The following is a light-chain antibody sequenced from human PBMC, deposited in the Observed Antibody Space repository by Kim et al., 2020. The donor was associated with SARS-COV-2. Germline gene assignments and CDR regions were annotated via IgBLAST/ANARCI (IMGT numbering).Light chain of an antibody. CDR1: QDVSNW. J-gene: IGKJ2*01. Sequence: AAVGDRVTITCRTSQDVSNWVAWYQHKPGTAPKLLMYRASDLQSGVPSRFSGSGSGTHFSLTISALQPDDFATYYCQHNKIYPYTFGQGTKLEI. V-gene: IGKV1-5*03. CDR3: QHNKIYPYT. CDR2: RAS.